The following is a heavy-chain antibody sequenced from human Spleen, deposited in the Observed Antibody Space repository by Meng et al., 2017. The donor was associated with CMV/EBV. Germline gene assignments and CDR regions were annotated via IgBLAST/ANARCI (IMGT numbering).Heavy chain of an antibody. CDR3: AKAGVPRRFIGYYFDY. CDR1: GFTFDDYG. D-gene: IGHD3-10*01. Sequence: GESLKISCAVSGFTFDDYGMSWVRQVPGKGLEWVSVISRSGDSTLYADSVKGRFTISRDNSKNTLLLQMNTLRAEDTAVYYCAKAGVPRRFIGYYFDYWGQGTLVTVSS. V-gene: IGHV3-23*01. J-gene: IGHJ4*02. CDR2: ISRSGDST.